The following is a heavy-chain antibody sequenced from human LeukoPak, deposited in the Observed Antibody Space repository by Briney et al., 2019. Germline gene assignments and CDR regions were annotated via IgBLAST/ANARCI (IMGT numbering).Heavy chain of an antibody. CDR2: ISSNGGST. Sequence: PGGSLRLSCAASGFTFSSYAMHWVRQAPGKGLEYVSAISSNGGSTYYANSVKGRFTISRDNSKNTLYLQMGSLRAEDMAVYYCARVSKAAAGTLDVWGKGTTVTVSS. J-gene: IGHJ6*04. V-gene: IGHV3-64*01. CDR1: GFTFSSYA. CDR3: ARVSKAAAGTLDV. D-gene: IGHD6-13*01.